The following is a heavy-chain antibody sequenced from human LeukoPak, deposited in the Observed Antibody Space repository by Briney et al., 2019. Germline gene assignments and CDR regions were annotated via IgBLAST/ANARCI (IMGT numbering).Heavy chain of an antibody. CDR3: ASAGGGYSYGSPVDY. Sequence: GASVKVSCKASGGTFSSYAISWVRQAPGQGLEWMGRIIPILGIANYAQKFQGRVTITTDKSTSIAYMELSSLRSEDTAVYYCASAGGGYSYGSPVDYWGQGTLVTVSS. D-gene: IGHD5-18*01. J-gene: IGHJ4*02. V-gene: IGHV1-69*04. CDR2: IIPILGIA. CDR1: GGTFSSYA.